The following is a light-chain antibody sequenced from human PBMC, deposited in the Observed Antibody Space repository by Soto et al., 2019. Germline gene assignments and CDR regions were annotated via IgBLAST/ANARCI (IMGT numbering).Light chain of an antibody. V-gene: IGKV3-20*01. CDR2: GAS. Sequence: EIVLTQSPGTLSLSPGERATLSCRASQSVASSFLAWYQQKPGQAPRLLIYGASSRATGIPDRFSGSGSGIDFTLTITRLEPEVFAVYYCQQFATSPSTFGPGTTVDVK. CDR3: QQFATSPST. J-gene: IGKJ3*01. CDR1: QSVASSF.